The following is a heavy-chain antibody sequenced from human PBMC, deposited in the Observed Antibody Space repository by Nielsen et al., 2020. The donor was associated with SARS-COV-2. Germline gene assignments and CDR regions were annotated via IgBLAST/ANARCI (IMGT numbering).Heavy chain of an antibody. CDR3: ARVSPISDSWFDAFQI. Sequence: GEFLKISCEASGFTFRGSTIHWVRQASGRGLEWGGRIRRDANTYATEYAASMKGRFTISRDDSKNTAYLQMNSLKTEATAVYYCARVSPISDSWFDAFQIWGQGTMVTVSS. CDR2: IRRDANTYAT. V-gene: IGHV3-73*01. J-gene: IGHJ3*02. CDR1: GFTFRGST. D-gene: IGHD6-13*01.